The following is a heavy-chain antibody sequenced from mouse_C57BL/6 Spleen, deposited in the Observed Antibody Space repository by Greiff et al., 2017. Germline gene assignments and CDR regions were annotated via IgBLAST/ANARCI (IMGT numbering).Heavy chain of an antibody. J-gene: IGHJ4*01. CDR1: GFTFSSYT. CDR2: ISGGGGNT. V-gene: IGHV5-9*01. Sequence: EVKLVESGGGLVKPGGSLKLSCAASGFTFSSYTMSWVRQTPEKRLEWVATISGGGGNTYYPDSVKGRFTISRDNAKNTLYLQMSSLRSEDTALYYCARHGGRYAMDYWGQGTSVTVSS. CDR3: ARHGGRYAMDY.